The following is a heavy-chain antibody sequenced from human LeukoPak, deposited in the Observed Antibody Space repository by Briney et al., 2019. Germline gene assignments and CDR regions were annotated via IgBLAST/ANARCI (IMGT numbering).Heavy chain of an antibody. V-gene: IGHV3-23*01. D-gene: IGHD6-19*01. CDR3: AKVIAVAGRSGYMDV. CDR1: GFPFSSHG. Sequence: GGSLRLSCAASGFPFSSHGMSWVRQAPGKGLEWVSGIIGGGGSTYYADSVKGRFTISGDNSRNTLFLQMNSLRAEDTAVYYCAKVIAVAGRSGYMDVWGKGTTVTISS. J-gene: IGHJ6*03. CDR2: IIGGGGST.